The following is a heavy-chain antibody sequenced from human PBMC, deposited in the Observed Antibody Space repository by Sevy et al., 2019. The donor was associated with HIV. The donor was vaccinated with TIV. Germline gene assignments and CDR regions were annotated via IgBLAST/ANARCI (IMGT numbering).Heavy chain of an antibody. CDR3: ARESLIGMATIYYYYGMDV. Sequence: ASVKVSCKASGYTFTGYYMHWVRQAPGQGLEWMGRINPNSGGTNYAQKFQGRVTMTRDTSISTAYMELSRRRSDDTAVYYCARESLIGMATIYYYYGMDVWGQGTTVTVSS. CDR1: GYTFTGYY. D-gene: IGHD5-12*01. CDR2: INPNSGGT. J-gene: IGHJ6*02. V-gene: IGHV1-2*06.